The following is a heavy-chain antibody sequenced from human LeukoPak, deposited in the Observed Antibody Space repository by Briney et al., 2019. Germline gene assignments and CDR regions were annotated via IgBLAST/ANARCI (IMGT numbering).Heavy chain of an antibody. J-gene: IGHJ4*02. CDR2: IRSKTFGGTT. V-gene: IGHV3-49*04. Sequence: GGSLRLSCTTSGFTFGDYAVSWVRQAPGKGLEWVGFIRSKTFGGTTEYAASVKGRFTILRDDSKSIAYLQMNSLKADDTAVYYCTSEGSGSYPYYFDYWGQGTLVTVSS. CDR1: GFTFGDYA. CDR3: TSEGSGSYPYYFDY. D-gene: IGHD3-22*01.